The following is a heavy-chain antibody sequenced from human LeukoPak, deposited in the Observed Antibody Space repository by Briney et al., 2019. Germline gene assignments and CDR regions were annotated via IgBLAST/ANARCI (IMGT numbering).Heavy chain of an antibody. Sequence: PSETLSLNCTVSGGSIGSYYWSWVRQPPGKGLEWIGYIHYSGSTNYNPSLKSRVTTSIDTSKNQFSLKVTSVTAADAAVYYCARAGFYASVNQYYYYYYMDVWGTGTTVTVSS. CDR2: IHYSGST. CDR1: GGSIGSYY. CDR3: ARAGFYASVNQYYYYYYMDV. V-gene: IGHV4-59*01. J-gene: IGHJ6*03. D-gene: IGHD2/OR15-2a*01.